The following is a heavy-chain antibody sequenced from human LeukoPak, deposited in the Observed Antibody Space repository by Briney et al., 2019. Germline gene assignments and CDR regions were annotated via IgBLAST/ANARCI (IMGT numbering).Heavy chain of an antibody. V-gene: IGHV5-51*01. CDR3: TRQGVYYSDSSAYYY. Sequence: GESLKISCKGSGYRFTNYWIAWVRQIPGKGLELMGSIYPGDSDTRYSPSFQGQVTISADKSITTAYLQWNSLKASDTAKYYRTRQGVYYSDSSAYYYWGQGTLVTVSS. D-gene: IGHD3-22*01. J-gene: IGHJ4*02. CDR2: IYPGDSDT. CDR1: GYRFTNYW.